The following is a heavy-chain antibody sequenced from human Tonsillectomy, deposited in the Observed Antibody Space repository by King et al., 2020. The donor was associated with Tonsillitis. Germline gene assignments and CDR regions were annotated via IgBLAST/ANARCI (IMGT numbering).Heavy chain of an antibody. CDR2: INWNGGST. CDR1: GFTFDDYG. D-gene: IGHD3-10*01. Sequence: VQLVESGGGVVRPGGSLRLSCAASGFTFDDYGMSWVRQAPGKGLEWVSGINWNGGSTGYADSVKGRFTISRDNAKNSLYLQMHILRAEDTALYYCARDRITMVRGVIIVIPGDYWGQGTLVTVSS. CDR3: ARDRITMVRGVIIVIPGDY. J-gene: IGHJ4*02. V-gene: IGHV3-20*04.